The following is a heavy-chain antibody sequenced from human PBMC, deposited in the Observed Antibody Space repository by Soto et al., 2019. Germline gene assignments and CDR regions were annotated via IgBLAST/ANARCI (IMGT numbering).Heavy chain of an antibody. J-gene: IGHJ4*02. V-gene: IGHV3-30*18. CDR3: AKLVIGYCSGNTCDDY. Sequence: VQLLESGGGLIQPGGSLRLSCAASGFTFSYGIHWLRQAPGKGLEWVAYLSYDPSNKFYGDSVKGRFTISRDNSKNTQCLQMNSLRAEDTAVYYCAKLVIGYCSGNTCDDYWGQGTLVAVSS. CDR2: LSYDPSNK. D-gene: IGHD2-15*01. CDR1: GFTFSYG.